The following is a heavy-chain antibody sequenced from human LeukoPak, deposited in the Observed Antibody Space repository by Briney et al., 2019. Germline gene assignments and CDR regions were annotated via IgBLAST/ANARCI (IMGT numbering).Heavy chain of an antibody. D-gene: IGHD5-18*01. V-gene: IGHV4-59*01. CDR1: GGSISTYY. CDR2: ISYSGST. J-gene: IGHJ3*02. Sequence: SETLSLTCTVSGGSISTYYWSWIRQPPGKGLEWIGYISYSGSTNYNPPLKSRVTISVDMSKNQFSLKLSSVTAADTAVYYCARAFRGYSYGYLGAFDIWGPGTMVTVSS. CDR3: ARAFRGYSYGYLGAFDI.